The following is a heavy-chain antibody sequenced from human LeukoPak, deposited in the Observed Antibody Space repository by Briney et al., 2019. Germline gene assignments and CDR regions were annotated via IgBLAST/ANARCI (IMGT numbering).Heavy chain of an antibody. V-gene: IGHV4-34*01. D-gene: IGHD1-26*01. CDR2: LNNSGNT. CDR1: GGSFSDYF. J-gene: IGHJ6*03. CDR3: ARGRRLVGAQRPLYFYYYYFDV. Sequence: PSETLSLTCTVYGGSFSDYFWTWIRQSPGKGLEWIGDLNNSGNTNYNPSLKSRVTISVDTSKNQFSLNLTSVTAADTAVYFCARGRRLVGAQRPLYFYYYYFDVWGKGTTVTVSS.